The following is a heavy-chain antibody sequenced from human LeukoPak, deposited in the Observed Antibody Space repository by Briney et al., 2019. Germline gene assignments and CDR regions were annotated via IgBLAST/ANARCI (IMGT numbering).Heavy chain of an antibody. CDR2: TYFRSKWYY. J-gene: IGHJ4*02. CDR3: ARDPVGGSTIFDS. Sequence: SQTLSLTCAISGDSVFSDSAAWNWIRQSPSRGLEWLTRTYFRSKWYYDYALAVKGRITINPDTSKNQFSLQLNSVTPEDTAVYFCARDPVGGSTIFDSWGQGTLVTVSS. CDR1: GDSVFSDSAA. V-gene: IGHV6-1*01. D-gene: IGHD1-26*01.